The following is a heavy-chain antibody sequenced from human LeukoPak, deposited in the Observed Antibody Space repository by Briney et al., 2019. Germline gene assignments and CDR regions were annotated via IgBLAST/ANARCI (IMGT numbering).Heavy chain of an antibody. V-gene: IGHV3-66*02. Sequence: GGSLRLSCAASGFTVSSNYMSWVRQAPGKGLEWVSVIYSGGSTYYADSVKGRFTISRDNSKNTLYLQMNSLRAEDTAVYYCATYLTGATSVKYYYGMDVWGQGTRSPSP. CDR2: IYSGGST. D-gene: IGHD1-7*01. CDR3: ATYLTGATSVKYYYGMDV. CDR1: GFTVSSNY. J-gene: IGHJ6*02.